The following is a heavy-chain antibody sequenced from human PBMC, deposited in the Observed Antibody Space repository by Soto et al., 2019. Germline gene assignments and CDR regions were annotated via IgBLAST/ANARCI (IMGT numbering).Heavy chain of an antibody. CDR2: IIPIFGTA. J-gene: IGHJ6*02. CDR3: ARGTTAREPTYYYYGMDV. V-gene: IGHV1-69*01. CDR1: GGTFSSYA. D-gene: IGHD4-4*01. Sequence: QVQLVQSGAEVKKPGSSVKVSCKASGGTFSSYAISWVRQAPGQGLEWMGGIIPIFGTANYAQKFQGRVTITADESTSKAYMELSSLRSEDTAVYYCARGTTAREPTYYYYGMDVWGQGTTVTVSS.